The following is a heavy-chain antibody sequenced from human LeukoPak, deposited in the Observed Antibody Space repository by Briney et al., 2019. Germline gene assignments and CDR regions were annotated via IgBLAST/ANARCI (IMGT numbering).Heavy chain of an antibody. CDR3: ARGTPYCSGASCYNY. CDR1: GYTFSSRD. J-gene: IGHJ4*02. D-gene: IGHD2-2*02. Sequence: ASVKVSCKASGYTFSSRDINWLRQAPGQGLEWMGWMNPNSGNTGYTQKFQGRVTMTRDTSISTAYMELSSLRSEDTAVYYCARGTPYCSGASCYNYWGQGTLVAVSS. CDR2: MNPNSGNT. V-gene: IGHV1-8*01.